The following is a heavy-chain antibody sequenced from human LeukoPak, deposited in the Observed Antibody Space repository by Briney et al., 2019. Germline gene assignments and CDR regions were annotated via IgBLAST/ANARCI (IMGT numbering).Heavy chain of an antibody. CDR2: IIPIFGTA. Sequence: SVKVSCKASGGTFSSYAISWVRQAPGLGLEWMGGIIPIFGTANYAQKFQGRVTITTDESTSTAYMELSSLRSEDTAVYYCASSIFGVANFDYWGQGTLVTVSS. CDR1: GGTFSSYA. V-gene: IGHV1-69*05. CDR3: ASSIFGVANFDY. D-gene: IGHD3-3*01. J-gene: IGHJ4*02.